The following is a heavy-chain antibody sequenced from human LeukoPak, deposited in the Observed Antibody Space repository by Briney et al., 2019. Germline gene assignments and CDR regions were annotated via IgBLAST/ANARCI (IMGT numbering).Heavy chain of an antibody. CDR2: ISSSSSYI. D-gene: IGHD5-24*01. CDR3: ARGGGRGGYNFDY. V-gene: IGHV3-21*01. Sequence: PGGSLRLSCAASGFTFSSYSMNWVRQAPGKGLEWVSSISSSSSYIYYADSVKGRFTISRDNAKNSLYLQMNSLRAEDTAVYYCARGGGRGGYNFDYWGQGTLVTVSS. J-gene: IGHJ4*02. CDR1: GFTFSSYS.